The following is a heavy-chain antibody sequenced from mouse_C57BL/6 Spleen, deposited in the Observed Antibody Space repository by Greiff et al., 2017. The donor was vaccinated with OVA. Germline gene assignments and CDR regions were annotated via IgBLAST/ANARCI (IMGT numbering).Heavy chain of an antibody. Sequence: QVQLKQPGAELVRPGTSVKLSCKASGYTFTSYWMHWVKQRPGQGLEWIGVIDPSDSYTNYNQKFKGKATLTVDTSSSTAYMQLSSLTSEDSAVYYCARGEYFDYWGQGTTLTVSS. CDR3: ARGEYFDY. CDR1: GYTFTSYW. V-gene: IGHV1-59*01. J-gene: IGHJ2*01. CDR2: IDPSDSYT.